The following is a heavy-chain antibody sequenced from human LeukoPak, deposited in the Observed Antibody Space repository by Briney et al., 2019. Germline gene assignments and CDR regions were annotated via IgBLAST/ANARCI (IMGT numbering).Heavy chain of an antibody. CDR3: ARGRYSSSSRLMSWFDP. J-gene: IGHJ5*02. CDR1: GYTFTSYG. D-gene: IGHD6-6*01. V-gene: IGHV1-18*01. CDR2: ISAYNGNT. Sequence: ASVKVSCKASGYTFTSYGISWVRQAPGQGLEWMGWISAYNGNTNYAQKLQGRVTMTTDTSTSTAYMELSSLRSEDTAVYYCARGRYSSSSRLMSWFDPWGQGTLVTVSS.